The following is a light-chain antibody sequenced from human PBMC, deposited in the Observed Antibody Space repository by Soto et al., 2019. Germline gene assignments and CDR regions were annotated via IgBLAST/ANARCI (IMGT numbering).Light chain of an antibody. CDR2: GAS. CDR1: QSVSSN. Sequence: QSPSTLSVYQGERATLSCRASQSVSSNLAWYQQKPGQAPRLLTYGASTRATGIPARFSGSGSGTEFTLTISTLQSEDFAVYYCQQYYNWYPFGQVT. J-gene: IGKJ2*01. V-gene: IGKV3-15*01. CDR3: QQYYNWYP.